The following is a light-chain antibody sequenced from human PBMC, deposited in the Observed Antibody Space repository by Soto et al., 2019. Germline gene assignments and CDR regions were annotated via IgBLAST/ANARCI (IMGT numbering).Light chain of an antibody. Sequence: EIMMTQSPVTLSVSPGERATLSSRASQTVSRSLAWYQQKPGQAPRLLLYAASSRATAIPDRFSGGGSGTDFTLIISSLEPEDFAVYYCQQRSNWPTCTFGQGTKVDIK. V-gene: IGKV3-11*01. CDR2: AAS. J-gene: IGKJ1*01. CDR1: QTVSRS. CDR3: QQRSNWPTCT.